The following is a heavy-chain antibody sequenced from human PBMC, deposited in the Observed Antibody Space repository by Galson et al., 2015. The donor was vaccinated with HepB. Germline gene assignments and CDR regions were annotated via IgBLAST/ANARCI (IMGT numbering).Heavy chain of an antibody. CDR2: ISYGGSNK. CDR1: GFTFSSFA. V-gene: IGHV3-30*04. CDR3: ARLGSSYYYGSGSPRVGMDV. J-gene: IGHJ6*02. Sequence: SLRLSCAASGFTFSSFAMRWVRPAPGKGLGWVAVISYGGSNKYYADSVKGRFTISRENAKNTLYLQMNSLRAEDTAVYYCARLGSSYYYGSGSPRVGMDVWGQGTTVTVSS. D-gene: IGHD3-10*01.